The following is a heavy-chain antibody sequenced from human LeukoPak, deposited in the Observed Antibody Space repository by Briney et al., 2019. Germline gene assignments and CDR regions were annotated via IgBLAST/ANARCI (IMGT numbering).Heavy chain of an antibody. Sequence: GASVKVSCKVSGYTLTELSMHWVRQAPGKGLEWMGGFDPEDGETIYAQKFQGRVTITTDESTSTAYMELSSLRSEDTAVYYCAREIYSYGVNYFDYWGQGTLVTVSS. CDR1: GYTLTELS. CDR3: AREIYSYGVNYFDY. CDR2: FDPEDGET. V-gene: IGHV1-24*01. J-gene: IGHJ4*02. D-gene: IGHD5-18*01.